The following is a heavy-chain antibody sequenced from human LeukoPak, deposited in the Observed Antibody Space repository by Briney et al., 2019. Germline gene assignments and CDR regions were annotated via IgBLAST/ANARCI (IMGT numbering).Heavy chain of an antibody. V-gene: IGHV3-23*01. Sequence: TGGSLRLSCAASGFTFSSYAMSWVRQAPGKGLEWVSAISGSGGSTYYADSVKGRITISRDNSKNTLYLQMNSLRAEDTAVYYCAKASAMIVVVSKHFDYWGQGTLVTVSS. J-gene: IGHJ4*02. CDR3: AKASAMIVVVSKHFDY. D-gene: IGHD3-22*01. CDR2: ISGSGGST. CDR1: GFTFSSYA.